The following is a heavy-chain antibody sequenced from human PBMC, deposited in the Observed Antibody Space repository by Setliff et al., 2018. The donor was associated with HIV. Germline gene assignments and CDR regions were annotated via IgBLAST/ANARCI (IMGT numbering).Heavy chain of an antibody. Sequence: SETLSLTCAVSGSSISTSYWWGWIRQPPGKGLEWIGYIYHSGSTYYNPSLKSRVTLSVDTSKNQFSLQLTSVTAVDTAVYYCARKPDSRNWFDPWGQGTRVTVSS. CDR1: GSSISTSYW. CDR2: IYHSGST. J-gene: IGHJ5*02. CDR3: ARKPDSRNWFDP. V-gene: IGHV4-28*01.